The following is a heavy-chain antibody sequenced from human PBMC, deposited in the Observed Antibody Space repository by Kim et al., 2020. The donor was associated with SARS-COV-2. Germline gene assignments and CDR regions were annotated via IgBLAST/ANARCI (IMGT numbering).Heavy chain of an antibody. V-gene: IGHV3-21*01. CDR1: GFTFSSYS. CDR3: ARVIGVGATLFDY. Sequence: GGSLRLSCAASGFTFSSYSMNWVRQAPGKGLEWVSSISSSSSYIYYADSVKGRFTISRDNAKNSLYLQMNSLRAEDTAVYYCARVIGVGATLFDYWGQGTLVTVSS. J-gene: IGHJ4*02. CDR2: ISSSSSYI. D-gene: IGHD1-26*01.